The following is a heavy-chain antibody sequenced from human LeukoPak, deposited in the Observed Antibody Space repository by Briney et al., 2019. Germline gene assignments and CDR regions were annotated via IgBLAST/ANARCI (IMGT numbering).Heavy chain of an antibody. D-gene: IGHD6-13*01. V-gene: IGHV3-23*01. J-gene: IGHJ4*02. CDR1: GFTFSNYA. CDR3: AKAHSISWPYAFDS. Sequence: GGSLRLSCAASGFTFSNYAMPWVRQAPGKGLEWVSAISGNGGRTYSADSVQGRFTISRDNSKNTVYLQMDNLRAEDSAMYYCAKAHSISWPYAFDSWGQGTLVTVSS. CDR2: ISGNGGRT.